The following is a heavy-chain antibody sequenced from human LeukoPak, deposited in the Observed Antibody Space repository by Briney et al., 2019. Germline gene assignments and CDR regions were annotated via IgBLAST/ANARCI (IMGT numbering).Heavy chain of an antibody. J-gene: IGHJ3*02. CDR1: GYTFTSYD. CDR2: MNPNSGNT. D-gene: IGHD2-2*01. V-gene: IGHV1-8*03. CDR3: ARGHILVVPAAGFDAFDI. Sequence: ASVKVSCKASGYTFTSYDINWVRQATGQGLEWMGWMNPNSGNTGYAQKFQGRVTITRNTSISTAYMELSSLRSVDTAVYYCARGHILVVPAAGFDAFDIWGQGTMVTVSS.